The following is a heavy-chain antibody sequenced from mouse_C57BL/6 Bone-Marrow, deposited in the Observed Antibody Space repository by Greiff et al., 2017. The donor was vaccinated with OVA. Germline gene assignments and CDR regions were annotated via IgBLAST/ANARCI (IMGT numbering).Heavy chain of an antibody. CDR3: TMVPYYYAMDY. D-gene: IGHD2-2*01. CDR1: GFNIKDDY. J-gene: IGHJ4*01. Sequence: VHVKQSGAELVRPGASVKLSCTASGFNIKDDYMHLVKQRPEQGLEWIGWIDPENGDTEYASKFQGKATITADTSSNTAYLQLSSLTSEDTAVYYCTMVPYYYAMDYWGQGTSVTVSS. V-gene: IGHV14-4*01. CDR2: IDPENGDT.